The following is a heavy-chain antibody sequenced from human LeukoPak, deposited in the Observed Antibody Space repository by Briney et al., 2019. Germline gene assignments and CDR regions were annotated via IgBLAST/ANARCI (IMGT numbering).Heavy chain of an antibody. J-gene: IGHJ4*02. CDR2: IYYSGST. D-gene: IGHD3-10*01. Sequence: SETLSLTCTVSGGSISSSSYYWGWIRQPPGKGLEWIGSIYYSGSTYYNPSLKSRVTISVDTSKNQFSLKLSSATAADTAVYYCARHSSYYGSGKLYYFDYWGQGTLVTVSS. V-gene: IGHV4-39*01. CDR3: ARHSSYYGSGKLYYFDY. CDR1: GGSISSSSYY.